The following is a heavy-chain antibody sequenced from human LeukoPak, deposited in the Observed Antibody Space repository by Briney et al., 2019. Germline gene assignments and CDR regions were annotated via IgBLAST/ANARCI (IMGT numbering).Heavy chain of an antibody. Sequence: PSQTLSLTCTLSGGSFSSYYCNWIRQPPGKGREWMGYIFYSGSTNCNPSLKSRVTISVDTSKNQFSLKLSSVTAADTAVYYCARVDCSGGSCYSFDYWGQGTLVTVSS. CDR2: IFYSGST. V-gene: IGHV4-59*01. J-gene: IGHJ4*02. CDR3: ARVDCSGGSCYSFDY. CDR1: GGSFSSYY. D-gene: IGHD2-15*01.